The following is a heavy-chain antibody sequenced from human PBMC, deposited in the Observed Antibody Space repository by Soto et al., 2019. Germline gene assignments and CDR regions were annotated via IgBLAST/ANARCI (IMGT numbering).Heavy chain of an antibody. V-gene: IGHV5-51*01. CDR3: ARRGGSSWPNYYYYYGMDV. CDR2: FYPGDSDT. CDR1: GYNFPTYW. J-gene: IGHJ6*02. D-gene: IGHD6-13*01. Sequence: GESLKISCKGSGYNFPTYWIAWVRQMPGKGLEWMGIFYPGDSDTRYSPSFQGQVTISGDKSISTAYLQWSSLKASDTAIYYCARRGGSSWPNYYYYYGMDVWGQGTTVTVSS.